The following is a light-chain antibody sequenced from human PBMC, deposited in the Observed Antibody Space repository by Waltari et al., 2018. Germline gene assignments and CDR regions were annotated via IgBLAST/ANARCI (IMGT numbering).Light chain of an antibody. Sequence: SYVLTQPPSASVAPGKTARITCGGNHLGSQSVHWYQQKPGTAPVLVVYDDSDRPSGIPERFSGSNSGNTATLTISRVEAGDEADYYCQVWDSSSDHYVFGTGTKVTVL. CDR2: DDS. V-gene: IGLV3-21*03. J-gene: IGLJ1*01. CDR1: HLGSQS. CDR3: QVWDSSSDHYV.